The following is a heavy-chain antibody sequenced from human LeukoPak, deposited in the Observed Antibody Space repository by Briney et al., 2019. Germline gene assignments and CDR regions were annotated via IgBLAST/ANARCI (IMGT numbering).Heavy chain of an antibody. V-gene: IGHV4-59*08. D-gene: IGHD3-9*01. Sequence: PSETLSLTCTVSGGSISPYNWNWIRQPPGKGLEWIGSIHYSGSTNHNPSLRSRATMSVDTSENQFSLKLNSVIAADTAVYYCARGFHDIRTGDYYYGMDVWGQGTTVTVSS. CDR2: IHYSGST. CDR1: GGSISPYN. CDR3: ARGFHDIRTGDYYYGMDV. J-gene: IGHJ6*02.